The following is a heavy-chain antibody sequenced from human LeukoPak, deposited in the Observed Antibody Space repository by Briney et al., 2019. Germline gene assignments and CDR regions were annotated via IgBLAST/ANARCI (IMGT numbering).Heavy chain of an antibody. CDR1: GGTLSSYA. CDR2: IILMLGTA. V-gene: IGHV1-69*13. CDR3: AANYYYDSNGYYRGDY. J-gene: IGHJ4*02. D-gene: IGHD3-22*01. Sequence: GASVKVSCKSSGGTLSSYAISWVRQAPGQGLEWMGGIILMLGTANYAQKFQGRATITADETTSTAYMELSSLRSEDTAVFYCAANYYYDSNGYYRGDYWGQGTLVTVSS.